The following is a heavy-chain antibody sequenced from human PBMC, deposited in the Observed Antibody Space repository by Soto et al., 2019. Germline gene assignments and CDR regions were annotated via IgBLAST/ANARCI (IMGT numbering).Heavy chain of an antibody. D-gene: IGHD2-15*01. CDR1: GGSISSYY. CDR2: IYYSGST. CDR3: AREGPLGSTPGDAFDI. Sequence: SETLSLTCTVSGGSISSYYWSWIRQPPGKGLEWIGYIYYSGSTNYNPSLKSRVTISVDTSKNQFSLKLSSVTAADTAVYYCAREGPLGSTPGDAFDIWGQGTMVTVSS. V-gene: IGHV4-59*01. J-gene: IGHJ3*02.